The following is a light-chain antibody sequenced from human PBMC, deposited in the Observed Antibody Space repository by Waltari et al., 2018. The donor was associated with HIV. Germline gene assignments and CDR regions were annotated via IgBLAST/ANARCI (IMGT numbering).Light chain of an antibody. V-gene: IGLV3-1*01. CDR1: TLANIY. CDR2: QDK. Sequence: SYELTQPPSVSVSPGQTATITCSGDTLANIYACWYQQRPVQSPVLFIYQDKKRPLGSSERCYGSRSGNIATLTISGAQAMDEAAYFCQAWDSSTVRFGGGTKLTVL. CDR3: QAWDSSTVR. J-gene: IGLJ2*01.